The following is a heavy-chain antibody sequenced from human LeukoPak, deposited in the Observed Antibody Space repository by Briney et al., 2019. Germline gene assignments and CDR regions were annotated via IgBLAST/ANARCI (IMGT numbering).Heavy chain of an antibody. D-gene: IGHD6-13*01. V-gene: IGHV4-59*11. CDR1: GDSISSHY. CDR3: ARDQNRTAAPGSWFDP. J-gene: IGHJ5*02. CDR2: MYYRGIT. Sequence: SETLSLTCTVSGDSISSHYWSWIRQPPGKGLEWIGYMYYRGITNYNPSLKSRVTISADTSKNQFSLRLTSVSAADTAVYYCARDQNRTAAPGSWFDPWGQGTLVTVSS.